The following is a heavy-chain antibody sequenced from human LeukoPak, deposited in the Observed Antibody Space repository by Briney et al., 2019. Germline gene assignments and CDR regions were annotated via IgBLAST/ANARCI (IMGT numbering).Heavy chain of an antibody. CDR1: GGSISCGSYY. CDR2: IYTSGST. D-gene: IGHD4-17*01. Sequence: PSETLSLTCTVSGGSISCGSYYWSWIRQPAGKGLEWIGRIYTSGSTNYNPSLKSRVTISVDTSKNQFSLKLSSATAADTAVYYCARRMTTRPNWFDPWGQGTLVTVSS. J-gene: IGHJ5*02. CDR3: ARRMTTRPNWFDP. V-gene: IGHV4-61*02.